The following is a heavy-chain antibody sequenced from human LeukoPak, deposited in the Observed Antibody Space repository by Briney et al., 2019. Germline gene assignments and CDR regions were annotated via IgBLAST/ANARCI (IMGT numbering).Heavy chain of an antibody. D-gene: IGHD3-22*01. J-gene: IGHJ4*02. CDR3: ARNYYYDSSGYPAFDY. V-gene: IGHV1-46*03. Sequence: ASVKVSCKASGYTFTSYYMHWVRQAPGQGLEWMGIINPSGGSTSYAQKFQGRVTFTRDTSASTIYMELSSLRSEDAAVYYCARNYYYDSSGYPAFDYWGQGTLVTVSS. CDR2: INPSGGST. CDR1: GYTFTSYY.